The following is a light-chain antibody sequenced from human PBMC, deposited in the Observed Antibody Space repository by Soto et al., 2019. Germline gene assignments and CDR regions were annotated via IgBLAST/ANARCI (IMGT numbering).Light chain of an antibody. V-gene: IGKV3-15*01. CDR2: GAS. Sequence: EIVMTQSPATLSVSPGERATLSCRASQSVSSNLAWYQQKPGQAPRLLIYGASTRATGIPARFSGSGSGTDFTLTISSLEPEDFAVYYCQQRSNWPVTFGQGNDWRL. CDR1: QSVSSN. J-gene: IGKJ5*01. CDR3: QQRSNWPVT.